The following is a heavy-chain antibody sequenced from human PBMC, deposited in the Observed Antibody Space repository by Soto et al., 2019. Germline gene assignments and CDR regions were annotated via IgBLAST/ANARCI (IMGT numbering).Heavy chain of an antibody. J-gene: IGHJ4*02. CDR2: ISGSGGRT. CDR1: GFTFSNYG. D-gene: IGHD2-21*01. Sequence: EVQLLESGGGLIQPGGSLRLSCEASGFTFSNYGMTWVRLAPGKGLEWVSTISGSGGRTFYADPVKGRFTISRDNSKNTLSLQMNSLRAEDTAVYYCAKEMIASTLADFFDYWGQGTRVTVSS. CDR3: AKEMIASTLADFFDY. V-gene: IGHV3-23*01.